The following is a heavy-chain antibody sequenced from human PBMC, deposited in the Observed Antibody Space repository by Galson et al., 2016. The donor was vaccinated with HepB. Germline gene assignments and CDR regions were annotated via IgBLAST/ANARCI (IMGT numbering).Heavy chain of an antibody. CDR2: ISGSGGST. Sequence: SLRLSCAASGFTFSSYAMTWVRQAPGKGLEWVSGISGSGGSTYYADSVKGRFTLSRDNSQNTLYLQMNILRAEDTAVFYCAKGYGIFDSWGQGTLVTVSS. D-gene: IGHD1-1*01. CDR3: AKGYGIFDS. V-gene: IGHV3-23*01. J-gene: IGHJ4*02. CDR1: GFTFSSYA.